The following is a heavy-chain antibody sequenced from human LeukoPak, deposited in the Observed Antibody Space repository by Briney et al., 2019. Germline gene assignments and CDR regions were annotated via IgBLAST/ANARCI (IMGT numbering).Heavy chain of an antibody. CDR3: ARVRREWSSGYYRGSPFDY. CDR2: INHSGST. J-gene: IGHJ4*02. V-gene: IGHV4-34*01. CDR1: GGSFSGYY. D-gene: IGHD3-22*01. Sequence: SETLSLTCAVYGGSFSGYYWSWIRQPPGKGLEWIGEINHSGSTNYNPSLKSRVTISVDTSKNQFSLKLSSVTAADTAVYYCARVRREWSSGYYRGSPFDYWGQGTLVTVSS.